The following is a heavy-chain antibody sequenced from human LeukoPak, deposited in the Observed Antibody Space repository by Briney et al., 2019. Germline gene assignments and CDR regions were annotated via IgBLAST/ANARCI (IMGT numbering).Heavy chain of an antibody. J-gene: IGHJ6*02. V-gene: IGHV1-2*02. CDR2: INPNSGGT. CDR3: ARAGWFGEFPTRGMDV. CDR1: GYTFTGYY. Sequence: ASVKVSCKASGYTFTGYYMHWVRQAPGQGLEWMGWINPNSGGTNYAQKFQGRVTMTRDTSISTAYMELSRLRSDDTAVYYCARAGWFGEFPTRGMDVWGQGTTATVSS. D-gene: IGHD3-10*01.